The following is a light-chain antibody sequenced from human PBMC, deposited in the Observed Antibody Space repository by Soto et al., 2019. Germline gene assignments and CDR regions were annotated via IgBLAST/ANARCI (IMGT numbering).Light chain of an antibody. CDR3: QSHDSSLSGPRV. J-gene: IGLJ1*01. V-gene: IGLV1-40*01. Sequence: QSVLTQPPSVSGAPGQRVTISCTGSSSNIGAGYDVHWYQQLPGTAPKLLIYGNNNRPSGVPDRFSGSKSGTSASLAITGLQAEDEADYYCQSHDSSLSGPRVFGTGTKLTVL. CDR2: GNN. CDR1: SSNIGAGYD.